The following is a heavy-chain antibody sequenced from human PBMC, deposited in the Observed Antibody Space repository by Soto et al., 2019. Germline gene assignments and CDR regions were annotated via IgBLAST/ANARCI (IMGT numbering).Heavy chain of an antibody. CDR2: INPSGGST. D-gene: IGHD6-13*01. CDR3: ARMSAGIAAAAKGFYYYGMDV. V-gene: IGHV1-46*01. J-gene: IGHJ6*02. CDR1: GYTFTSYY. Sequence: ASVKVSCKASGYTFTSYYMHWVRQAPGQGLEWMGIINPSGGSTSYAQKFQGRVTMTRDTSTSTVYMELSSLRSEDTAVYYCARMSAGIAAAAKGFYYYGMDVWGQGTLVTVSS.